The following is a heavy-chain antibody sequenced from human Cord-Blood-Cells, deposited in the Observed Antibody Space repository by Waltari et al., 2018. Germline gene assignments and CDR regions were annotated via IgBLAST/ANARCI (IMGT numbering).Heavy chain of an antibody. D-gene: IGHD6-6*01. CDR3: ARGLSDSSSSNFDY. J-gene: IGHJ4*02. CDR2: INHSGST. V-gene: IGHV4-34*01. CDR1: GGSFIGYY. Sequence: QVQLQQWGAGLLKPSETLSLTCAVYGGSFIGYYWSWMRQPPGKGLEWIGEINHSGSTNYNPSLKSRVTISVDTSKNQFSLKLSSVTAADTAVYYCARGLSDSSSSNFDYWGQGTLVTVSS.